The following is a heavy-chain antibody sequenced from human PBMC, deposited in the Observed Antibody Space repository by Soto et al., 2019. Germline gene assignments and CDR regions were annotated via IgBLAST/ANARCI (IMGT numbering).Heavy chain of an antibody. D-gene: IGHD4-4*01. Sequence: SETLSLTCTVSGGSISSYYWSWIRQPPGKGLEWIGYIYYSGSTNYNPSLKSRVTISVDTSKNQFSLELSSVTAADTAVYYCAREGNSNWFDPWGQGTLVTVSS. CDR2: IYYSGST. V-gene: IGHV4-59*01. CDR1: GGSISSYY. J-gene: IGHJ5*02. CDR3: AREGNSNWFDP.